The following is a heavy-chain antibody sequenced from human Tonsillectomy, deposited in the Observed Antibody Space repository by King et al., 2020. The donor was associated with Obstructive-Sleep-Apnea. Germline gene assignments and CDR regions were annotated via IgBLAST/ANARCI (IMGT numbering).Heavy chain of an antibody. V-gene: IGHV3-21*01. Sequence: VQLVESGGDLVEPGGSLRLSCAASGFTFHTYTMNWVRQAPGKGLEWVSSISTSSSFIYYADSVRGRFTISRDNAKNSLYLQMNSLRAEDTAVYFCAREFSSPVLDGDYFDYWGQGTLVTVSS. J-gene: IGHJ4*02. CDR3: AREFSSPVLDGDYFDY. CDR1: GFTFHTYT. D-gene: IGHD3/OR15-3a*01. CDR2: ISTSSSFI.